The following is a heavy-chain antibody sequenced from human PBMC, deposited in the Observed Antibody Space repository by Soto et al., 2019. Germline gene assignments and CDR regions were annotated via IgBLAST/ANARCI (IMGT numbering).Heavy chain of an antibody. V-gene: IGHV3-23*01. J-gene: IGHJ4*02. D-gene: IGHD5-18*01. Sequence: WWSLGLCCAASGFTFSNYAMTWVRQAPGKGLEWVSVIGGSSFSIYYADSVKGRFTISRDNSKSTLYLQMNSLRVEDTAVYYCAKGRGYSYGVFDSWGQGPLVTVSS. CDR3: AKGRGYSYGVFDS. CDR1: GFTFSNYA. CDR2: IGGSSFSI.